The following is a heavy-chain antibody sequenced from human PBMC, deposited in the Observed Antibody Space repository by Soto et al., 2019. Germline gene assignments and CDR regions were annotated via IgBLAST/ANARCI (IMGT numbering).Heavy chain of an antibody. D-gene: IGHD1-26*01. J-gene: IGHJ4*02. CDR2: INHSGSA. Sequence: QVQLQQSGAGLLKPSETLSLTCDVYGGSFSGYIWTWIRQTPGKGLQWSGQINHSGSANYNPSLKSRVTLSGHPSKSQFSLALSSVTAADSAVYYCARGLISGSHYSGGWYYFDSWVQGTQVTVSS. CDR3: ARGLISGSHYSGGWYYFDS. V-gene: IGHV4-34*01. CDR1: GGSFSGYI.